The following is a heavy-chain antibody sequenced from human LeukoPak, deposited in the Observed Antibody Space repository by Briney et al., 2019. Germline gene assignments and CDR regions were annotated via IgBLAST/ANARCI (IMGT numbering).Heavy chain of an antibody. V-gene: IGHV3-11*01. CDR2: ISSSGSTI. CDR1: GFTFSDYY. Sequence: PGGSLRLSCAASGFTFSDYYMSWIRQAPGKGLEWVSYISSSGSTIYYADSVKGRFTISRDNAKNSLYLQMNSLRAEDTAVYYCASGYCSSTSCKSPTRWGQGTLVTVSS. D-gene: IGHD2-2*03. CDR3: ASGYCSSTSCKSPTR. J-gene: IGHJ4*02.